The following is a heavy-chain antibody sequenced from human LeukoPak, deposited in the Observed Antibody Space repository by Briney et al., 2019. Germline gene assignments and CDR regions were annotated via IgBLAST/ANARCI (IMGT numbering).Heavy chain of an antibody. CDR2: IYYSGST. Sequence: SETLSLTCTVSGGSISSGGYYWSWIRQHPGKGLEWIGYIYYSGSTYYNPSLKSRVTISVDTSKNQFSLKLSSVTAADTAVYYCARYLGHSSGSKRGFDYWGQGTLVTVSS. J-gene: IGHJ4*02. CDR1: GGSISSGGYY. CDR3: ARYLGHSSGSKRGFDY. V-gene: IGHV4-31*03. D-gene: IGHD6-19*01.